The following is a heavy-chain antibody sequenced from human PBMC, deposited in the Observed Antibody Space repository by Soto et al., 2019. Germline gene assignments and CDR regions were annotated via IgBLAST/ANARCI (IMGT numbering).Heavy chain of an antibody. CDR3: AMSPGNSVTSEF. V-gene: IGHV3-48*01. CDR1: GFIFSSYS. J-gene: IGHJ4*02. D-gene: IGHD4-17*01. CDR2: IDSRSTTI. Sequence: GSLRLSCEASGFIFSSYSTNWVRLVPGKGLEWLSYIDSRSTTIYYADSVKGRFTISRDNAQNSLYLQLSRLRVEDTAVYYCAMSPGNSVTSEFWGQGALVTVSS.